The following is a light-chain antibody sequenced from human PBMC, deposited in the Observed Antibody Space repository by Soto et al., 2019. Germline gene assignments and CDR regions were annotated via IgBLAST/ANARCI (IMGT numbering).Light chain of an antibody. CDR3: SSYTSSSTVV. V-gene: IGLV2-14*01. CDR1: SSDVGGYNY. J-gene: IGLJ2*01. CDR2: DLS. Sequence: QSALTQPASVSGSPGQSITISCTGTSSDVGGYNYVSWYQQHPGKAPKLMIYDLSNRPSGVSNRFSGSKSGSTASLTISGLQAEDEADYYCSSYTSSSTVVFGGGTKLTVL.